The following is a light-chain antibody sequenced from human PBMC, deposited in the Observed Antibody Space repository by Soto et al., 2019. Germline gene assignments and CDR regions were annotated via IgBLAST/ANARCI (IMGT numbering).Light chain of an antibody. CDR3: QQRSNLPLT. CDR1: QSVSSY. J-gene: IGKJ4*01. Sequence: EIVLTQSPATLSLSPGERATLSCRASQSVSSYFAWYQQTPGQAPRLLSYDASNSATGIPARFSGSGSGTDVTLTISSLEPEDFAVYYCQQRSNLPLTFGGVTKVEIK. CDR2: DAS. V-gene: IGKV3-11*01.